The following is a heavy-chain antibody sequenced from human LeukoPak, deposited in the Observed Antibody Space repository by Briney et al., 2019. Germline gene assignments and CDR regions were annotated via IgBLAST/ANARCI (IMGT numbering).Heavy chain of an antibody. D-gene: IGHD3-22*01. CDR2: ISYDGSNT. J-gene: IGHJ4*02. CDR1: GFTFSSYW. V-gene: IGHV3-30*02. CDR3: AKDGSSYYYIYY. Sequence: PGGSLRLSCAASGFTFSSYWMSWVRQAPGKGLEWLAFISYDGSNTYYADSVKGRFTVSRDDSKSTLYLQMNSLRADDTAVYYCAKDGSSYYYIYYWGQGTLVTVSS.